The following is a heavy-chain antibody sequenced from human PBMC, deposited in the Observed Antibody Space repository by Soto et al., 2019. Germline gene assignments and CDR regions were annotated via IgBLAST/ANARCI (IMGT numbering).Heavy chain of an antibody. J-gene: IGHJ6*02. CDR2: IIPLSDTA. CDR3: ARGPTFDECISDTGCRTYYFGMDV. V-gene: IGHV1-69*01. Sequence: QVQLVQSGAEVKRPGSSVKVSCRAAGGTFSSYGVSWVRQAPGQGLEWMGGIIPLSDTAHYAQNFQGRVTITADGSTNTAFMEVTTLRSEDTAVYYCARGPTFDECISDTGCRTYYFGMDVWGQGTTVTVSS. CDR1: GGTFSSYG. D-gene: IGHD3-3*02.